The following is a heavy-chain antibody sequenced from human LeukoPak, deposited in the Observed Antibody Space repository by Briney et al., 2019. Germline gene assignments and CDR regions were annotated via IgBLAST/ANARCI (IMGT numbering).Heavy chain of an antibody. J-gene: IGHJ5*02. V-gene: IGHV1-69*05. CDR3: ARDFEAVYDSSGYPTYDP. D-gene: IGHD3-22*01. Sequence: SVKVSCKASGGTFSSYAISWVRQAPGQGLEWMGGIIPIFGTANYAQKFQGRVTMTTDTSTSTAYMELRSLRSDDTAVYYCARDFEAVYDSSGYPTYDPWGQGTLVTVSS. CDR1: GGTFSSYA. CDR2: IIPIFGTA.